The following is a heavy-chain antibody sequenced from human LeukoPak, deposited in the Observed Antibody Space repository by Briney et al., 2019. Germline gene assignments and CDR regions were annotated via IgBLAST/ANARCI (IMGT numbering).Heavy chain of an antibody. CDR3: ARVGSGSFDY. V-gene: IGHV4-59*01. Sequence: PSETLSLTCTVSGGSISTYYWSWIRRPPGKGLEWIGYIYYSGNTNCNPSLKGRVTISIDTSKNQFSLKLTSVTAADTAVYYCARVGSGSFDYWGQGTLVTVSS. CDR2: IYYSGNT. D-gene: IGHD3-10*01. J-gene: IGHJ4*02. CDR1: GGSISTYY.